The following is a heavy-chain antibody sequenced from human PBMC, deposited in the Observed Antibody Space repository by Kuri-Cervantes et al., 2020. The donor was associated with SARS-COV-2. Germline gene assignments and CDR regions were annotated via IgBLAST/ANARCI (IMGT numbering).Heavy chain of an antibody. CDR1: GGSISSGDYY. J-gene: IGHJ5*02. Sequence: SETLSLTCTVSGGSISSGDYYWSWIRQPPGKGLEWIGEINHSGSTNYNPSLKSRVTISVDTSKNQFSLKLSSVTAADTAVYYCAREGYSGGSCYRSNWFDPWGQGTLVTVSS. V-gene: IGHV4-30-4*01. CDR2: INHSGST. CDR3: AREGYSGGSCYRSNWFDP. D-gene: IGHD2-15*01.